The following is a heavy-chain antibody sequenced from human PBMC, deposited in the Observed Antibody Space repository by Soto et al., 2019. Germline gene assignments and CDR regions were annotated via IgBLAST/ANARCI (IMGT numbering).Heavy chain of an antibody. Sequence: QVQLQESGPGLVKPSGTLSLTCAVSNGSISNNDWWSWVRQPPGKGLEWIGEINHSGTTNYNPSLKSRVTILVDKSKNPFSLKLTSVTAADTAVYYCARGITFGGVIFDDWGQGTLVTVSS. CDR3: ARGITFGGVIFDD. CDR1: NGSISNNDW. D-gene: IGHD3-16*01. V-gene: IGHV4-4*02. CDR2: INHSGTT. J-gene: IGHJ4*02.